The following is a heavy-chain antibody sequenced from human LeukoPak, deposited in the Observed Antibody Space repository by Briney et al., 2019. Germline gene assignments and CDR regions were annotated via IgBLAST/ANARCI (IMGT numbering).Heavy chain of an antibody. Sequence: PGGSLRLSCAASGFTVSSNYMSWVRQAPGKGLEWVSVIYSGGSTYYADSVKGRFTISRDNSKNTVYLQMNSLRAEDTAVYYCARGYCSGGTCFYYNGMDVWGQGTTVTVSS. CDR1: GFTVSSNY. J-gene: IGHJ6*02. V-gene: IGHV3-53*01. CDR3: ARGYCSGGTCFYYNGMDV. CDR2: IYSGGST. D-gene: IGHD2-15*01.